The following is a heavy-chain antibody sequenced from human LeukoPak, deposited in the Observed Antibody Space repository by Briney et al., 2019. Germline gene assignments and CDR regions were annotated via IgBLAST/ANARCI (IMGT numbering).Heavy chain of an antibody. D-gene: IGHD6-6*01. CDR1: GFTFDDYA. CDR2: ISWNSGSI. Sequence: GGSLRLSCAASGFTFDDYAMHWVRHAPGKGLEWVSGISWNSGSIGYADSVKGRFTISRDNAKNSLCLQMNSLRAEDTALYYCAKDRGIAARQHFDYWGQGTLVTVSS. J-gene: IGHJ4*02. CDR3: AKDRGIAARQHFDY. V-gene: IGHV3-9*01.